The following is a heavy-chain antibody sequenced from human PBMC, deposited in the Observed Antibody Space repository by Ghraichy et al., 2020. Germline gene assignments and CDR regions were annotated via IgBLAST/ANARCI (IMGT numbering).Heavy chain of an antibody. J-gene: IGHJ4*02. V-gene: IGHV4-59*13. CDR3: ARGPDGSSYYYY. Sequence: SETLSLTCTVSGGSISGYYWSWIRQSPGKGLEWIGNIYYSGSTNYNPSLKSRVTISVDTSKNQFSLKLNSVTAADTAVYYCARGPDGSSYYYYWGQGTLVTVSS. CDR2: IYYSGST. CDR1: GGSISGYY. D-gene: IGHD3-22*01.